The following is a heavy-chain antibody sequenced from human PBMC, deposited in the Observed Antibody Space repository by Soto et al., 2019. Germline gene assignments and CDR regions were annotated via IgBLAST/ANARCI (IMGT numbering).Heavy chain of an antibody. V-gene: IGHV3-7*01. D-gene: IGHD2-21*01. CDR2: INKDGSEK. CDR1: GFTFTSYW. Sequence: EVQVMESGGGLVQPGGSLRLSCAASGFTFTSYWMTWVRQAPGRGLEWVANINKDGSEKSYVDSVKGRFTISRDNAKSSLYLQMNSLRADDTAVYYCVREIASRLWGKGTTVIVSS. CDR3: VREIASRL. J-gene: IGHJ6*04.